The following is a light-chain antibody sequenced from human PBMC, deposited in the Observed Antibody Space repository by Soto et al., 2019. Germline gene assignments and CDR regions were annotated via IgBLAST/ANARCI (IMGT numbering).Light chain of an antibody. Sequence: DVQLTQSPSFLSASVGDRVTITCRASQGITNYLAWYQQKPGKAPKPLIYTASTLQSGVQSRFSGSGAGAEFTLTITGLQPEDFATYFCKQFHTYPWTFGQGTKVDIK. V-gene: IGKV1-9*01. CDR3: KQFHTYPWT. CDR2: TAS. J-gene: IGKJ1*01. CDR1: QGITNY.